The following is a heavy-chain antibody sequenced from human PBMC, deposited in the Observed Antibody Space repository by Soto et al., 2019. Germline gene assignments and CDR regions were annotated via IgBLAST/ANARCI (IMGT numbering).Heavy chain of an antibody. CDR2: IDWDDDK. D-gene: IGHD3-22*01. CDR1: GFSLSTSGMC. CDR3: TRIDSYESSGAAGGYSDV. V-gene: IGHV2-70*01. J-gene: IGHJ6*02. Sequence: SGPTLVNSTQTPTLTCTLSGFSLSTSGMCVSWIRQPPGKALEWLALIDWDDDKYYSTSLKTRLTISTDTSKNQAVLTMTNMDPVDKATYYCTRIDSYESSGAAGGYSDVWGQGPTVTVSS.